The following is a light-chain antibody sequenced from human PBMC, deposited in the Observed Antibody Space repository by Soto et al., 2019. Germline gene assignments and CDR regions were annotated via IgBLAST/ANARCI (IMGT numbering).Light chain of an antibody. J-gene: IGKJ1*01. CDR1: QSVSSSY. CDR3: QQYGSSPWT. Sequence: EIVLTQSPGTLSLSPGERATLSCRASQSVSSSYLAWYQQKPGQAPRLLICGASSRATGIPDRFSGSGSGTDFTLTISRLEPEDFAVYYCQQYGSSPWTFGQGTKVDIK. V-gene: IGKV3-20*01. CDR2: GAS.